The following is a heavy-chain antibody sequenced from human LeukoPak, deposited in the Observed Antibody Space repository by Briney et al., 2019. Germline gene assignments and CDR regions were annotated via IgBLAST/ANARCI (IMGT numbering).Heavy chain of an antibody. Sequence: SETLSLTCTVSGGSLSTYYWNWIRQPAGKGLEWIGRIYTSGSTNYNPSLKSRVTMSVDASKNQFSLKLSSVTAADTAVYYCARRSGNGYDYSWFDPWGQGTLVTVSS. CDR3: ARRSGNGYDYSWFDP. J-gene: IGHJ5*02. CDR1: GGSLSTYY. D-gene: IGHD5-12*01. V-gene: IGHV4-4*07. CDR2: IYTSGST.